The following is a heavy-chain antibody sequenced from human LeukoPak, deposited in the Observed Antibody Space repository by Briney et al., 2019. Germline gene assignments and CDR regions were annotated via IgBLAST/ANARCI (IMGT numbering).Heavy chain of an antibody. Sequence: SETLSLTCAVSGGSISSSNWWSWVRQPPGKGLEWIGEIYHSGSTNYNPSLKSRVTISVDTSKNQFSLKLSSVTAAGTAVYYCARTTVTTHFDYWGQGTLVTVSS. J-gene: IGHJ4*02. CDR2: IYHSGST. CDR1: GGSISSSNW. D-gene: IGHD4-17*01. CDR3: ARTTVTTHFDY. V-gene: IGHV4-4*02.